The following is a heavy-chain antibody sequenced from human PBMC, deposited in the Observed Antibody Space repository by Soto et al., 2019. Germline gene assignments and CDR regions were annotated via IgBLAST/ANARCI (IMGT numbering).Heavy chain of an antibody. Sequence: GGSLRLSCAASGFTFSSYAMSWVRQAPGKGLEWVSAISGSGGSTYYADSVKGRFTISRDNSKNTLYLQMNSLRAEDTAVYYCAKSPVLWFGEERYYYYGMDVWGQGTTVTVSS. J-gene: IGHJ6*02. CDR3: AKSPVLWFGEERYYYYGMDV. CDR1: GFTFSSYA. D-gene: IGHD3-10*01. V-gene: IGHV3-23*01. CDR2: ISGSGGST.